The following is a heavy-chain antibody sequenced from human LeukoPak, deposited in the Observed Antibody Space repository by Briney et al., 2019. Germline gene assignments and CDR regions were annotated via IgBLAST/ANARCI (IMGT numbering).Heavy chain of an antibody. CDR2: INHSGST. J-gene: IGHJ4*02. Sequence: PSETLSLTWAVYGGSFSGCYWSWIRQPPGKGLEWIGEINHSGSTNYNPSLTSRATISVDTPKDQFSLTLSSVTAAQRAGCYCSRGRTPGITVAGRSFEKWGEGSLVTVSS. CDR3: SRGRTPGITVAGRSFEK. V-gene: IGHV4-34*01. D-gene: IGHD6-19*01. CDR1: GGSFSGCY.